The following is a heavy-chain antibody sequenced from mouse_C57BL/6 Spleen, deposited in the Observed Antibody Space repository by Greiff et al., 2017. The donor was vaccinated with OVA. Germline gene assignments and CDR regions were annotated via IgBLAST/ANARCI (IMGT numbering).Heavy chain of an antibody. V-gene: IGHV5-4*01. CDR2: ISDGGSYT. CDR1: GFTFSSYA. CDR3: AREGAEYFDD. Sequence: EVKLMESGGGLVKPGGSLKLSCAASGFTFSSYAMSWVRQTPEKRLEWVATISDGGSYTYYPDNVKGRFTISRDNAKNNLYLHMSHLKSEDTAMYSCAREGAEYFDDWGKGTTLTVSS. J-gene: IGHJ2*01.